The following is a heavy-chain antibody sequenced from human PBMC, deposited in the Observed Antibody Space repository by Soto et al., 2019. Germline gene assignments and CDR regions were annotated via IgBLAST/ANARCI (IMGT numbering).Heavy chain of an antibody. J-gene: IGHJ4*02. Sequence: SETLSLTCAVSGGSFTSNNWWTWVRQPPGQGLEWIGEIYRTGSTNYNPSLKSRVTISLDKSENQFSLKVTSLTAADTAVYYCASRDPGTSVDYWGQGTVVTVSS. CDR1: GGSFTSNNW. D-gene: IGHD1-7*01. V-gene: IGHV4-4*02. CDR3: ASRDPGTSVDY. CDR2: IYRTGST.